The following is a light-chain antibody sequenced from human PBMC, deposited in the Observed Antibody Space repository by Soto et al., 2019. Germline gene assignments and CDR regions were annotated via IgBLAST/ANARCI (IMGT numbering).Light chain of an antibody. CDR2: AAP. CDR3: KQCYSPPRT. Sequence: DIQMTQSPSTLSASVGDRVTITCRASQSISTYLNWYQQKVGRAPTLLIYAAPSLQSGVPSRFSGGGSGTDFPLTISSLQPEDFAMYFCKQCYSPPRTFGQGTKVNIK. J-gene: IGKJ1*01. V-gene: IGKV1-39*01. CDR1: QSISTY.